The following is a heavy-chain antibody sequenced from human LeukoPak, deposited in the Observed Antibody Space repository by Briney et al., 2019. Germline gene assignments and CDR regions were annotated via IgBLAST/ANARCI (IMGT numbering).Heavy chain of an antibody. D-gene: IGHD3-22*01. J-gene: IGHJ4*02. V-gene: IGHV1-8*01. Sequence: ASVTVSCKASGYTFTSYDINWVRQATGQGLEWMGWMNPNSGNTGYAQKFQGRVTITADESTSTAYMELSSLRSEDTAVYYCEASGYTPWYFDYWGQGTLVTVSS. CDR3: EASGYTPWYFDY. CDR2: MNPNSGNT. CDR1: GYTFTSYD.